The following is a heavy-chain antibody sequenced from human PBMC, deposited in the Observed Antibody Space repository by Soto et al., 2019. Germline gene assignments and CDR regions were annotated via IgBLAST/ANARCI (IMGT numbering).Heavy chain of an antibody. CDR1: GFSLSTGGVG. Sequence: SDPKLLNPTQTLTLTCTFSGFSLSTGGVGVGWIRQPPGKAPEWLALIYWNDDKRYSPSLNSRLTITKDTSKNQVVLTMSNMDSVDPATHHCGCDMVFTGEHRYRMAVWGKGTTV. CDR2: IYWNDDK. V-gene: IGHV2-5*01. J-gene: IGHJ6*04. CDR3: GCDMVFTGEHRYRMAV. D-gene: IGHD3-22*01.